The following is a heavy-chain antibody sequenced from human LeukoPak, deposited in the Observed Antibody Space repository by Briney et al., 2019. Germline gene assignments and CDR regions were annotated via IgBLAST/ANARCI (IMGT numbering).Heavy chain of an antibody. D-gene: IGHD5-12*01. CDR1: GFTFSDYY. CDR2: IGSSGSTI. CDR3: ARDYSGYDPYYGMDV. Sequence: PGGSLRLSCAASGFTFSDYYGSWIRQAPGTGLEWVACIGSSGSTIYYADSVKGRFTISRDNAKNSLYLQMNSLRAEDTAVYYCARDYSGYDPYYGMDVWRQGTTITVSS. V-gene: IGHV3-11*01. J-gene: IGHJ6*02.